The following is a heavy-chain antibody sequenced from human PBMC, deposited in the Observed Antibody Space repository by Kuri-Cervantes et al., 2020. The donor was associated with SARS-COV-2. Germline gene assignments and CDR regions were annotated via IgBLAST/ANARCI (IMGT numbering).Heavy chain of an antibody. Sequence: SETLSLTCTVSGGSISSYYWSWIRQPPGKGPEWIGYIYYSGSTNYNPSLKSRVTISVDTSKNQFSLKLSSVTAADTAVYYCASVRGTTVRGDIWGQGTMVTVSS. CDR1: GGSISSYY. CDR3: ASVRGTTVRGDI. CDR2: IYYSGST. J-gene: IGHJ3*02. V-gene: IGHV4-59*12. D-gene: IGHD4-17*01.